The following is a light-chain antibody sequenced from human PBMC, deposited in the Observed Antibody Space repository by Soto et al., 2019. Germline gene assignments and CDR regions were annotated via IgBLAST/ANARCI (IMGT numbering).Light chain of an antibody. Sequence: EIVLTQSPGTLSLSPGERATLSCRASQSVSSRDLAWYQQKPGQAPRLLIYATSSRAAGIPDRFSGSASGTDFTLTINRMEPADFAVHYSKQYDNSPGYTFGQGNKLEIK. J-gene: IGKJ2*01. CDR3: KQYDNSPGYT. CDR2: ATS. CDR1: QSVSSRD. V-gene: IGKV3-20*01.